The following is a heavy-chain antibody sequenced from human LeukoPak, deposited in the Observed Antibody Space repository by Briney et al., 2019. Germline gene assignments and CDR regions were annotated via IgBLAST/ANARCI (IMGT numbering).Heavy chain of an antibody. Sequence: PGGSLRLSCAASGFTFSRYSMAWVRQAPGKGLEWVSSITLSNSISYADSVRGRFTISRAHAWNSLYLQMNSLRVEDTAIYYCARDYPNDCSGRTCPSPFDYWGQGIQVTVSP. CDR2: ITLSNSI. J-gene: IGHJ4*02. CDR3: ARDYPNDCSGRTCPSPFDY. D-gene: IGHD2-15*01. V-gene: IGHV3-21*01. CDR1: GFTFSRYS.